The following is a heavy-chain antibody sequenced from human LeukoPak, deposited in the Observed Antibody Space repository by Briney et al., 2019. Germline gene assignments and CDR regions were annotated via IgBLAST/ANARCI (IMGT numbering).Heavy chain of an antibody. CDR3: ARNVRRDAYSCEC. CDR1: GYTFTRYG. J-gene: IGHJ4*02. Sequence: ASVKVCCKASGYTFTRYGISWVRRAPGQGLEWRGWVSPYNGNTNYAQKFQGRVTMSTNTTTSTAYMELRSRRFDDTAVYYCARNVRRDAYSCECWGKGTLVTVSS. CDR2: VSPYNGNT. D-gene: IGHD5-24*01. V-gene: IGHV1-18*01.